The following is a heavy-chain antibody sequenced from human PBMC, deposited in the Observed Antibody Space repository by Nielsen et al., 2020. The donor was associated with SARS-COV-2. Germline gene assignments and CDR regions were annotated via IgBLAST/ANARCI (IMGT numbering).Heavy chain of an antibody. V-gene: IGHV3-30*04. D-gene: IGHD6-6*01. Sequence: GESLKISCAASGFTFSSYAMHWVRQAPGKGLEWVAIISYDGSNLYNAASVKGRFTISRDNSKNTLYLQMNSLSAEDTAVYYCAREGPDSTSSYFDYWGQGTLVTVSS. CDR3: AREGPDSTSSYFDY. CDR1: GFTFSSYA. J-gene: IGHJ4*02. CDR2: ISYDGSNL.